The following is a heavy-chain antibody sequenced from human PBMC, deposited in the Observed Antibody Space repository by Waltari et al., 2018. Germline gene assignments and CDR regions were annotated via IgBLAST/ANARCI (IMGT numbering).Heavy chain of an antibody. CDR3: ARAIGKNWFDP. D-gene: IGHD2-2*02. V-gene: IGHV4-38-2*01. CDR1: GYSISSGYY. J-gene: IGHJ5*02. CDR2: IYHRGST. Sequence: QVQLQESGPGLVKPSETLSLTCAVSGYSISSGYYWGWIRQPPGKGMEWIGSIYHRGSTYSNPSLKSRVTISVDPSKTQFSLKLSSVTAADTAVYYCARAIGKNWFDPWGQGTLVTVSS.